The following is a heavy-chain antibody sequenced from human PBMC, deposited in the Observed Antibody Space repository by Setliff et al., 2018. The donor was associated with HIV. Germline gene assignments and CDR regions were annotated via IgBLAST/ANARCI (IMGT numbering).Heavy chain of an antibody. D-gene: IGHD3-22*01. J-gene: IGHJ4*02. V-gene: IGHV3-23*01. Sequence: PGGSLRLSCAASGFTFSSYAMSWVRQAPGKGLEWVSAISGSGGSTYYADSVKGRFTISRDNSKNTLYLQMNSLRAEDTAVYYCAKHSYDSSGYYYGDGYYFDSWGQGTLVTVSS. CDR2: ISGSGGST. CDR1: GFTFSSYA. CDR3: AKHSYDSSGYYYGDGYYFDS.